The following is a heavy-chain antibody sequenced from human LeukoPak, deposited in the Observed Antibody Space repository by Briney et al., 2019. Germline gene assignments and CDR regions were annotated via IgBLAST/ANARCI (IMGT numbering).Heavy chain of an antibody. CDR2: IIPIFGTA. CDR1: GGTFSSYA. J-gene: IGHJ5*02. Sequence: ASVKVSCKASGGTFSSYAISWVRQAPGQGLEWMGGIIPIFGTANYAQKFQGRVTITTDESTSTAYMELSSLRSEDTAVYYCASHLTATIGHWFDPWGQGTLVTVSS. CDR3: ASHLTATIGHWFDP. V-gene: IGHV1-69*05. D-gene: IGHD4-11*01.